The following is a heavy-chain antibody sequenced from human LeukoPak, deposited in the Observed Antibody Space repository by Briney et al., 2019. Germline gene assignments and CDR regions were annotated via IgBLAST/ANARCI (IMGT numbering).Heavy chain of an antibody. V-gene: IGHV3-30*18. CDR1: GFTFSSYG. D-gene: IGHD2-21*02. CDR2: ISYDGSNK. CDR3: AKDVTGGWFDP. J-gene: IGHJ5*02. Sequence: PGGSLRLSCAASGFTFSSYGMPWVRQAPGKGLEWVAVISYDGSNKYYADSVKGRFTISRDNSKNTLYLQMNSLRAEDTAVYYCAKDVTGGWFDPWGQGTLVTVSS.